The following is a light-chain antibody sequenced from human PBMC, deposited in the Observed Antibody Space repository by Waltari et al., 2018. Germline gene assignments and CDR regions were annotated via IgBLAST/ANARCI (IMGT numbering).Light chain of an antibody. J-gene: IGKJ5*01. CDR3: HQYHVPPLT. V-gene: IGKV3-20*01. CDR2: GAS. CDR1: QSVSSSY. Sequence: EIVLTQSPGTLSLSPWERATLSCRASQSVSSSYLAWYQQKPGQAPRLLIYGASSRATGIPDRFSGSGSGTDFTLTISRLEPEDVAVYYCHQYHVPPLTFGQGTRLEIK.